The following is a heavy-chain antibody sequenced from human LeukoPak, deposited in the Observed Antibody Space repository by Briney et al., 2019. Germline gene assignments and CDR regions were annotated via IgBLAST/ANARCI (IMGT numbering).Heavy chain of an antibody. CDR3: ARDDGPRAYYYGSGSTLDV. D-gene: IGHD3-10*01. CDR1: GYTFTSYG. Sequence: GASVKVSCKASGYTFTSYGISWVRQAPGQGLEWMGWISAYNGNTNYAQKLQGRVTMTTDTSTSTAYMELRSLRSDDTAVYYCARDDGPRAYYYGSGSTLDVWGKGTTFTVSS. V-gene: IGHV1-18*01. CDR2: ISAYNGNT. J-gene: IGHJ6*04.